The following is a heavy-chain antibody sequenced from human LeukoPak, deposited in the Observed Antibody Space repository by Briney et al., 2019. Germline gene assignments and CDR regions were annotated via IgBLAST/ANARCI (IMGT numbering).Heavy chain of an antibody. V-gene: IGHV3-7*01. CDR3: ARGGGYYFDH. D-gene: IGHD5-24*01. CDR1: GFTFSSYC. J-gene: IGHJ4*02. CDR2: IKEDGSEK. Sequence: GGSLRLSCAASGFTFSSYCMNWVRLAPGKGLEWVANIKEDGSEKYYVDSVEGRFTISRDNAKNSLYLQMNSLRAEDTAVYYCARGGGYYFDHLGQGNLVTVSS.